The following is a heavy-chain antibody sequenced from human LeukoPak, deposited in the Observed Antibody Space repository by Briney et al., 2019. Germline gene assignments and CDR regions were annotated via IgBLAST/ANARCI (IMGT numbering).Heavy chain of an antibody. V-gene: IGHV4-59*01. CDR1: GGSISGYY. CDR3: ARGYGGGYSSNFDY. Sequence: SETPSLTCSVSGGSISGYYWSCIRQPPGKGLEWIGYIYDSGSTNYNPSLKSRVTISVDTSKNQFSLKLSSVTAADTAVYYCARGYGGGYSSNFDYWGQGTLVTVSS. D-gene: IGHD4-23*01. CDR2: IYDSGST. J-gene: IGHJ4*02.